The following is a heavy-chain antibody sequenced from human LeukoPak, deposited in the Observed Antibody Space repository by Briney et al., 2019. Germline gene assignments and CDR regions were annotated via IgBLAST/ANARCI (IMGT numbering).Heavy chain of an antibody. J-gene: IGHJ5*02. CDR1: GYTFTSYY. CDR2: INPSGGST. D-gene: IGHD3-10*01. V-gene: IGHV1-46*01. CDR3: ARDRVVRGVIKYWFDP. Sequence: ASVKVSCKASGYTFTSYYMHWVRQAPGQGLEWMGIINPSGGSTSYAQKFQGRVTMTRDTSTSTVYMELSSLRSEDTAVHYCARDRVVRGVIKYWFDPWGQGTLVTVSS.